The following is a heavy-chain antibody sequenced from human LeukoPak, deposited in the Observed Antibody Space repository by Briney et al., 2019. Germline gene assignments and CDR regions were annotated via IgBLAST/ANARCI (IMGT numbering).Heavy chain of an antibody. V-gene: IGHV1-18*01. D-gene: IGHD2-2*01. J-gene: IGHJ6*02. CDR1: GYSFTSNG. CDR2: ISAYNGNT. Sequence: ASVKVSCKASGYSFTSNGISWVRQAPGQGLEWMGWISAYNGNTNYAQKLQGRVTMTTDTSTSTAYMELRSLRSDDTAVYYCARGQNIVVVPAALGGMDVWGQGTTVTVSS. CDR3: ARGQNIVVVPAALGGMDV.